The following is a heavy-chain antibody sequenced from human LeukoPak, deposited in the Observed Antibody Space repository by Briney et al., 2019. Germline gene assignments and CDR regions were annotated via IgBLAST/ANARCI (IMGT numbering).Heavy chain of an antibody. Sequence: GGSLTLSCAASGFTFSSYWMSWVRQAPGKGLEWVDNIKQDGREKYYVASVKGRFTISRDNAKNSLYLQMNSLRAEDTAVYYCARERSRIGYCSGGSCYSDYGGLNIRLNNWFDPWGQGTLVTVSS. CDR2: IKQDGREK. J-gene: IGHJ5*02. CDR1: GFTFSSYW. V-gene: IGHV3-7*01. D-gene: IGHD2-15*01. CDR3: ARERSRIGYCSGGSCYSDYGGLNIRLNNWFDP.